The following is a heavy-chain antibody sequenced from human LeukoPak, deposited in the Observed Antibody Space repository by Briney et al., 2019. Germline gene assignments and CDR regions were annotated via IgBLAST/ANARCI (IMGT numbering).Heavy chain of an antibody. CDR3: ARDLEYSSSDY. CDR1: GYTFTTYY. D-gene: IGHD6-6*01. Sequence: GASVKVSCKASGYTFTTYYMHWVRQAPGQGLEWMGRINPNSGGTNYAQKFQGRVTMTRDTSISTAYMELSRLRSDDTAVYYCARDLEYSSSDYWGQGTLVTVSS. CDR2: INPNSGGT. J-gene: IGHJ4*02. V-gene: IGHV1-2*06.